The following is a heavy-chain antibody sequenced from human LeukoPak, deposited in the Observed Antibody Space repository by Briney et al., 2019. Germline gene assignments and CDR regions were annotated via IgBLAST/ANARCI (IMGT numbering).Heavy chain of an antibody. CDR1: GFTFSSYA. CDR2: ISYDGSNK. CDR3: AKDGLPYGDTRYY. J-gene: IGHJ4*02. D-gene: IGHD4-17*01. V-gene: IGHV3-30-3*01. Sequence: GGSLRLSCAASGFTFSSYAMHWVRQAPGKGLEWVAVISYDGSNKYYADSVKGRFTISRDNSKNTLYLQMNSLRAEDTAVYYCAKDGLPYGDTRYYWGQGTLVTVSS.